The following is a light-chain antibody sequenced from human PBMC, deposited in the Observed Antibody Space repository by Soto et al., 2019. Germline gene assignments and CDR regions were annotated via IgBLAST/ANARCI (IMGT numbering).Light chain of an antibody. V-gene: IGLV2-8*01. CDR3: SSYAGSRNLV. Sequence: QSALTQPPSASGSPGQSVTISCTGTSSDVGAYDSVSWYQQHPGKAPKLMIYEVNKRPSGVPDRFSASKSDNTASLTVSGLQPEDEADYYCSSYAGSRNLVFGGGTKLTVL. J-gene: IGLJ2*01. CDR1: SSDVGAYDS. CDR2: EVN.